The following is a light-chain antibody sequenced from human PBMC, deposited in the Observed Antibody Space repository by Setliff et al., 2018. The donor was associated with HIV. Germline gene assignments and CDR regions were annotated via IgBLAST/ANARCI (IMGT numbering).Light chain of an antibody. J-gene: IGKJ4*01. CDR2: WAS. Sequence: DIVMTQSPDSLAVSLGERATINCKSSQSVLYNKNYLAWYQQKPGQPPKLLIYWASTRESGVPDRFSGSGSGTDFTLTISSLQAEGVAVYYCHQYFSTPPTFGGGTKVDIK. CDR1: QSVLYNKNY. V-gene: IGKV4-1*01. CDR3: HQYFSTPPT.